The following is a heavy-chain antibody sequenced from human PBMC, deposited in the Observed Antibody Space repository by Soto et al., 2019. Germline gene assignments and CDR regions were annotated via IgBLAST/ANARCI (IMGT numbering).Heavy chain of an antibody. Sequence: QVQLQQWGAGLLKPSETLSLTCGIYGGSFSGSYWSWIRQPPGKGLEWIGEINDSGNTNYNPSLKSRVTISVDTSKNQFSLNLRSVTAADTAVYYCASGRGAENYWGQGTLVTVSS. J-gene: IGHJ4*02. CDR2: INDSGNT. D-gene: IGHD3-10*01. CDR3: ASGRGAENY. CDR1: GGSFSGSY. V-gene: IGHV4-34*01.